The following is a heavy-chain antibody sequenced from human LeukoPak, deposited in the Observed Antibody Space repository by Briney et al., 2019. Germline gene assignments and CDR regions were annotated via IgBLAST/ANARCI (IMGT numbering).Heavy chain of an antibody. CDR3: ARGFGSSWYPNWFDP. D-gene: IGHD6-13*01. CDR1: GFTFSSYW. CDR2: IKQDGSEK. J-gene: IGHJ5*02. Sequence: GGSLRLSCAASGFTFSSYWMSWVRQAPGKGLEWVANIKQDGSEKYYVDSVKGRFTISRDNAKNSLYLQMNSLRAEDTAVYYCARGFGSSWYPNWFDPWGQGTLVTVSS. V-gene: IGHV3-7*01.